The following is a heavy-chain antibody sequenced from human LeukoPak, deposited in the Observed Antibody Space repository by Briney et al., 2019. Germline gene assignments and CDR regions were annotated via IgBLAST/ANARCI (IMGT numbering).Heavy chain of an antibody. D-gene: IGHD2-15*01. CDR3: ARASWYSFYYYYYGMDV. V-gene: IGHV4-59*01. J-gene: IGHJ6*02. Sequence: PSETLSLTCTVSGGSISGYYWSWIRQPPGKGLEWIGYIYYSGSTNYNPSLKSRVSISVDTSKNQFSLKLSSVTAADTAVYYCARASWYSFYYYYYGMDVWGQGTTVTVSS. CDR1: GGSISGYY. CDR2: IYYSGST.